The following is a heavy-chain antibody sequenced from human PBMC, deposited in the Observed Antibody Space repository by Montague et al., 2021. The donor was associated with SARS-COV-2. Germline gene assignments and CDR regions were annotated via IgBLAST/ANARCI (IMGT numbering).Heavy chain of an antibody. CDR1: GGSIGSSSYY. Sequence: SETLSLTCTVSGGSIGSSSYYWGRIRQPPGKGLEWIGSIYYSGSTYYNPSLKSRVTISVDTSKNQFSLKLSSVTAADTAVYYCARDYGDYGSGYYYGMDVWGQGTTVTVSS. CDR3: ARDYGDYGSGYYYGMDV. J-gene: IGHJ6*02. CDR2: IYYSGST. D-gene: IGHD4-17*01. V-gene: IGHV4-39*07.